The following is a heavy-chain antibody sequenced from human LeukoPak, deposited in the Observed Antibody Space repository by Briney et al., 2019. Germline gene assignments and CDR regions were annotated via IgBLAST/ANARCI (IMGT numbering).Heavy chain of an antibody. CDR3: TRIPDGRNWFDP. D-gene: IGHD1-14*01. CDR2: INGEESST. CDR1: GFTFRNHW. Sequence: PGGSPRLSCAASGFTFRNHWMQWVRQAPGKGLVWVSHINGEESSTSYADSVKGRFTISRDNAKNTLYLQMNSLRVEDTAMYYCTRIPDGRNWFDPWGQGTLVTVSS. J-gene: IGHJ5*02. V-gene: IGHV3-74*01.